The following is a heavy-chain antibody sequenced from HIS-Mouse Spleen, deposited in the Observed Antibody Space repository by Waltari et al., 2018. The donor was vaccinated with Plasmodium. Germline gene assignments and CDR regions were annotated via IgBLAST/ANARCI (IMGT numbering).Heavy chain of an antibody. D-gene: IGHD3-3*01. V-gene: IGHV4-34*01. CDR1: GGSFSGYY. J-gene: IGHJ2*01. CDR3: ARVTSSGVYWYFDL. CDR2: INHSGST. Sequence: QVQLQQWGAGLLKPSETLSLTCAVYGGSFSGYYWSWIRQPPGKGLEGIGEINHSGSTNYNPSLKSRVTISGDTSKNQFSLKLSSVTAADTAVYYCARVTSSGVYWYFDLWGRGTLVTVSS.